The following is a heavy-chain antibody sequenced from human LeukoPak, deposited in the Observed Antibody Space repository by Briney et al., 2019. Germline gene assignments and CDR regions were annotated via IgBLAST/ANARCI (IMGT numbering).Heavy chain of an antibody. CDR1: GFTFSSYG. Sequence: GGSLRLSCAASGFTFSSYGMHWVRQAPGKGLEWVAVIWYDGSNKYYADSVKGRFTISRDNSKNTLYLQMNSLRAEDTAVYYCARDGDSSGFDYWGRGTLATVSS. J-gene: IGHJ4*02. CDR2: IWYDGSNK. V-gene: IGHV3-33*01. D-gene: IGHD3-22*01. CDR3: ARDGDSSGFDY.